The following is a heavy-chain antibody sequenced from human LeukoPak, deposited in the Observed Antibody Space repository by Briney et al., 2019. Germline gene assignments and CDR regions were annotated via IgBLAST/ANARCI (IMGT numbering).Heavy chain of an antibody. CDR3: ARDGLYAYYYFMDV. CDR2: VSYDGINK. CDR1: GFTFRNYA. V-gene: IGHV3-30-3*01. Sequence: GGSLRLSCAASGFTFRNYAMYWVRQAPGKGLEWVAVVSYDGINKYYPDSVKGRFTISRDNSKNTLYLQMNSLRAEDTAVYYCARDGLYAYYYFMDVWGKGTTVTVSS. J-gene: IGHJ6*03. D-gene: IGHD3-16*02.